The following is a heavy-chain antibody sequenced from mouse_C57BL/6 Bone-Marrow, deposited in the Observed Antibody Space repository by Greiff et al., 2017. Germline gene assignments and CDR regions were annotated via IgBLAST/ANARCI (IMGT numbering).Heavy chain of an antibody. CDR1: GYTFTSYG. D-gene: IGHD4-1*01. CDR2: IYPRRGNT. CDR3: ASSNWDGFYYFDY. Sequence: VHLVESGAELARPGASVKLSCKASGYTFTSYGISWVQQRTGQGLEWIGEIYPRRGNTYYNEKFKGKATLTADKSSSTAYMELRSLTSEDSAVYCCASSNWDGFYYFDYWGQGTTLTVSS. V-gene: IGHV1-81*01. J-gene: IGHJ2*01.